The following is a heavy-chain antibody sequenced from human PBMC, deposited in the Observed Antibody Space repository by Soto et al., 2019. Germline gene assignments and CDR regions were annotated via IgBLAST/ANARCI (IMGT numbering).Heavy chain of an antibody. J-gene: IGHJ3*02. D-gene: IGHD5-18*01. V-gene: IGHV4-39*01. CDR3: ARPRIQLWRMVAFDI. Sequence: SETLSLTCSVSGDSISSSSYYLGWIRQPPGKGLEWIGSIYYSGSTYYNPSLKSRVTISVDTSKNQFSLKLTSVTAADTAVYYCARPRIQLWRMVAFDIWGQGTMVTVSS. CDR2: IYYSGST. CDR1: GDSISSSSYY.